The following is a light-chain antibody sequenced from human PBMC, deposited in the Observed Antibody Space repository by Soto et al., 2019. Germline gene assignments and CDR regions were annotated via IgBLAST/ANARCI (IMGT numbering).Light chain of an antibody. CDR3: QSYHGSHPVV. Sequence: NFMLTQPHSVSESPGKTVTISCTRSSGSIVSNYVQWYQQRPGSAPTTVIYEDNQRPSGVPDRFSGSIDSSFNSASLTISGLKTEDEADYYCQSYHGSHPVVFGGGTKLTVL. CDR2: EDN. V-gene: IGLV6-57*04. CDR1: SGSIVSNY. J-gene: IGLJ2*01.